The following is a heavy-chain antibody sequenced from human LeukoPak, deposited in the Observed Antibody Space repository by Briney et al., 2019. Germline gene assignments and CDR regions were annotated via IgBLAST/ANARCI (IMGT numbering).Heavy chain of an antibody. CDR3: ARGDWGDDAFDI. D-gene: IGHD3-16*01. V-gene: IGHV4-59*01. CDR1: GGSISSYY. CDR2: IYYSGST. J-gene: IGHJ3*02. Sequence: PSESLSLTCTVSGGSISSYYWSWVRQPPGKGLEWIGYIYYSGSTNYNPSLKSRVTISVDTSKNQFSLKLSSVTAADTAVYYCARGDWGDDAFDIWGQGTMVTVSS.